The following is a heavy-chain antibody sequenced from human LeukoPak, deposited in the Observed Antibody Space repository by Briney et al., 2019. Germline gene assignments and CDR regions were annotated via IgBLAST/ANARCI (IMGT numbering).Heavy chain of an antibody. CDR2: ISSSSSYI. D-gene: IGHD1-26*01. CDR3: AREGSDIGAFDI. Sequence: GGSLRLSCAASGFTFSSYRMNWVRQAPGKGLEWVSSISSSSSYIYYADSVKGRFTISRDNAKNSLYLQMNSLRAEDTAVYYCAREGSDIGAFDIWGQGTMVTVSS. CDR1: GFTFSSYR. J-gene: IGHJ3*02. V-gene: IGHV3-21*01.